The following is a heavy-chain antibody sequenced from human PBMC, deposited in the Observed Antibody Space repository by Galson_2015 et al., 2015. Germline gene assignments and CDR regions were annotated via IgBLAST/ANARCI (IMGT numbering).Heavy chain of an antibody. CDR1: GFTFSSYR. D-gene: IGHD4-17*01. V-gene: IGHV3-48*02. Sequence: SLRLSCAASGFTFSSYRMNWVRQAPGKGLEWVSYISSSSSTIYYADSVKGRFTISRDNAKNSLYLQMNSLRDEDTAVYYCARFRRLDSGDYLGSWGQGTLVTVSS. J-gene: IGHJ4*02. CDR3: ARFRRLDSGDYLGS. CDR2: ISSSSSTI.